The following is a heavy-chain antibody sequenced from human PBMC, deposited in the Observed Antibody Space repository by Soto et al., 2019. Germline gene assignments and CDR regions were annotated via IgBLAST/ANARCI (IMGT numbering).Heavy chain of an antibody. CDR2: INSDGSST. Sequence: GGSLRLSCAASGFTFSSYWMHWVRQAPGKGLVWVSRINSDGSSTSYADSVKGRFTISRDNAKNTLYLQMNSLRAEDTAVYYCARGWIDYDSSGFNWFDPWGQGTLVTVSS. J-gene: IGHJ5*02. D-gene: IGHD3-22*01. V-gene: IGHV3-74*01. CDR1: GFTFSSYW. CDR3: ARGWIDYDSSGFNWFDP.